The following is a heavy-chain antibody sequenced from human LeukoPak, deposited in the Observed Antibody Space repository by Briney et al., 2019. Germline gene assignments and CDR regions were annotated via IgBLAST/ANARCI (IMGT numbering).Heavy chain of an antibody. CDR1: GFTFSSYA. J-gene: IGHJ4*02. V-gene: IGHV3-30*01. CDR3: ARAGRTVVVPAAIPTNY. CDR2: ISYDGSNK. D-gene: IGHD2-2*02. Sequence: EGSLRLSCAASGFTFSSYAMHWVRQAPGKGLEWVAVISYDGSNKYYADSVKGRFTISRDNSKNTLYLQMNSLRAEDTAVYYCARAGRTVVVPAAIPTNYWGQGTLVTVSS.